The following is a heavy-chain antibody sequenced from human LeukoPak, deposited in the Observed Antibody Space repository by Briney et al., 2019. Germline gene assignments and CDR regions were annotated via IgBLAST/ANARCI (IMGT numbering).Heavy chain of an antibody. D-gene: IGHD3-22*01. CDR3: ARALYYDSSGYYSSSYYYFQH. Sequence: ASVNVSCKASGYTFTSYYLHWVRQAPGQGLEWMGWINPNRGGTNYAQKFQGRVTMTRDTSISTAYMELSRLRSDDTAEYYCARALYYDSSGYYSSSYYYFQHWGQGTLVTVSS. V-gene: IGHV1-2*02. CDR1: GYTFTSYY. CDR2: INPNRGGT. J-gene: IGHJ1*01.